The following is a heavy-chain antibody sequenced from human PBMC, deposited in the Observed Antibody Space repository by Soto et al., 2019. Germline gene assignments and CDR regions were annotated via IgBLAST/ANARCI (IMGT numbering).Heavy chain of an antibody. J-gene: IGHJ4*02. Sequence: PEGSVRLSCAGAGFTPTTTPLSWVRQPPGKGLEWVTTISGTASRTYYVDSVKGRFFISRDNSKNTVTLQMNNLTLDDTAVYYCATSFRYFDNWGQGTRVTVSS. CDR3: ATSFRYFDN. CDR2: ISGTASRT. D-gene: IGHD3-9*01. V-gene: IGHV3-23*01. CDR1: GFTPTTTP.